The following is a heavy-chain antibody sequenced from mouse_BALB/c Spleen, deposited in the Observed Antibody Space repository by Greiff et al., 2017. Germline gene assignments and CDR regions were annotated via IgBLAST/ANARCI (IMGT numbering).Heavy chain of an antibody. V-gene: IGHV1-69*02. CDR2: IDPSDSYT. CDR1: GYTFTSYW. J-gene: IGHJ2*01. Sequence: VQLQQPGAELVKPGASVKLSCKASGYTFTSYWMPWVKQRPGQGLEWIGEIDPSDSYTNYNQKFKGKATLTVDKSSSTAYMQLSSLTSEDSAVYYCARWLRYYFDYWGQGTTLTVSS. CDR3: ARWLRYYFDY. D-gene: IGHD1-1*01.